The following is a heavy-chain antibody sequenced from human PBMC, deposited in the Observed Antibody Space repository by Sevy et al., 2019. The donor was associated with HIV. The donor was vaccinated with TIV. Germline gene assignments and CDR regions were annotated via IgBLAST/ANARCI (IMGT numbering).Heavy chain of an antibody. D-gene: IGHD1-26*01. CDR2: IYYNGHI. Sequence: SETLSLTCTVSGGSITSLYWNWIRQPPGKGLEWIAIIYYNGHINYNPSLKSRVTLSLDTSKNQFSLRLSPVIAADTAMYYCAGENAWGRGYSWGQGTLVTVSS. V-gene: IGHV4-59*08. J-gene: IGHJ4*02. CDR3: AGENAWGRGYS. CDR1: GGSITSLY.